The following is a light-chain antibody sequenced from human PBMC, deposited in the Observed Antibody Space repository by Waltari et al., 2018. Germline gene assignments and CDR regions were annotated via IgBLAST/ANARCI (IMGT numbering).Light chain of an antibody. Sequence: DIQMTQSPSSLSASVGDRVTITCRASRRVSTNLNWYQQKPGKGPRLLIYAASSLQGGGPPRFSGSGSGTDFTLTISSLQPEDFATYSCQQSFNVPYTFGQGTKLEL. CDR1: RRVSTN. CDR2: AAS. CDR3: QQSFNVPYT. V-gene: IGKV1-39*01. J-gene: IGKJ2*01.